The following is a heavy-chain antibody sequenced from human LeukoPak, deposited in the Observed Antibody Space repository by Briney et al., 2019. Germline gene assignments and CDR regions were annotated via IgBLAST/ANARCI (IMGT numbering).Heavy chain of an antibody. J-gene: IGHJ5*02. CDR2: INPNSGGT. CDR3: ATSGDIAPNWFDP. CDR1: GYTFTGYY. Sequence: ASVKVSCKASGYTFTGYYMHWVRQAPGQGLEWMGWINPNSGGTNYAQKFQGRVTMTRDTSISTAYMELSRLRSDDTAVYYCATSGDIAPNWFDPWGQGTLVTVSS. V-gene: IGHV1-2*02. D-gene: IGHD5-12*01.